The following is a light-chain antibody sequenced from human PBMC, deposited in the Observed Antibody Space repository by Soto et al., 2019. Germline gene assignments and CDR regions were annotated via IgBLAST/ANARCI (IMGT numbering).Light chain of an antibody. V-gene: IGLV2-23*01. CDR2: EGS. CDR1: SSDVGSSNL. CDR3: CSYASSNTWV. Sequence: QSALTQPASVSGSPGQSITISCTGTSSDVGSSNLVSWYQQYPGKAPKLIIYEGSKRPSGVANRFSGSKSGNTASLTIAGLQAEDEADYYCCSYASSNTWVFGGGTKLTVL. J-gene: IGLJ3*02.